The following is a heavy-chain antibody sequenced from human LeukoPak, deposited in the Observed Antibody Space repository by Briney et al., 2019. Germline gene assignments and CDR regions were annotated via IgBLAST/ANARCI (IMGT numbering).Heavy chain of an antibody. CDR3: AKGSVVPAAMGVPAFDI. Sequence: GGSLGLSCAASGFTFRSYGMHGVRQAPGKGLEWVAFIRYDGSNKYYADSVKGRFTISRDNSKNTLYLQMNSLRAEDTAVYYCAKGSVVPAAMGVPAFDIWGQGTMVTVSS. V-gene: IGHV3-30*02. D-gene: IGHD2-2*01. CDR1: GFTFRSYG. J-gene: IGHJ3*02. CDR2: IRYDGSNK.